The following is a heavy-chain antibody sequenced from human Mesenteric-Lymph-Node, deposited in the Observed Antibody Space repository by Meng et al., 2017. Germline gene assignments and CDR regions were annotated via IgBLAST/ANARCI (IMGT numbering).Heavy chain of an antibody. D-gene: IGHD3-22*01. V-gene: IGHV3-48*03. CDR3: AKALDSGGYYFERGYDY. CDR1: GFTFSSFE. Sequence: GESLKISCAASGFTFSSFEMNWVRQAPGKGPEWISYISSSGSTIYYADSVKGRFTISRDNSKNTLYLQMNTLRAEDTAVYYCAKALDSGGYYFERGYDYWGQGTLVTVSS. J-gene: IGHJ4*02. CDR2: ISSSGSTI.